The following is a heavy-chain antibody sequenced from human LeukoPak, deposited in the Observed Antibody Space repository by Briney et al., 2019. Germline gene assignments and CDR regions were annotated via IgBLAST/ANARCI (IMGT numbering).Heavy chain of an antibody. CDR3: AIINRDSRAFDY. CDR2: IYPDDSDT. V-gene: IGHV5-51*01. D-gene: IGHD2-21*02. J-gene: IGHJ4*02. CDR1: GFNFSSHW. Sequence: GESLKISCKGSGFNFSSHWIAGVRQMPGKGLDWMGIIYPDDSDTRYSPSFQGRVTISADKSISTAYPQWGSLKASDTATYYCAIINRDSRAFDYWGQGTLVTVSS.